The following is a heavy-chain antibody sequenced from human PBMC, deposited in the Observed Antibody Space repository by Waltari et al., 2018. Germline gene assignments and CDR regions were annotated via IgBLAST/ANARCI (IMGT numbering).Heavy chain of an antibody. J-gene: IGHJ2*01. CDR2: ISGTASSA. D-gene: IGHD3-10*01. CDR3: ARGVFWYFDL. V-gene: IGHV3-23*04. CDR1: GFTFSTYA. Sequence: EVQLVESGGGLVQPGGSLRPSCAASGFTFSTYALRWVRQAPGKGLEWVSGISGTASSAYYADSVKGRFTISRDNSKNTLYLQMNSLRDEDTAVYYCARGVFWYFDLWGRGTLVTVSS.